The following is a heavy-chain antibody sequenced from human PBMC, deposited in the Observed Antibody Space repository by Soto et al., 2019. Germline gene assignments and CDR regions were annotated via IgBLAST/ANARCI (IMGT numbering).Heavy chain of an antibody. V-gene: IGHV3-53*01. CDR1: GFTVSSNY. Sequence: GGSLRLSCAASGFTVSSNYMSWVRQAPGKGLEWVSVIYSGGSTYYADSVKGRFTISRDNSKNTLYLQMNSLRAEDTAVYYCARAKGYSYGYYYYGMDVWGQGTTVTVSS. CDR3: ARAKGYSYGYYYYGMDV. J-gene: IGHJ6*02. CDR2: IYSGGST. D-gene: IGHD5-18*01.